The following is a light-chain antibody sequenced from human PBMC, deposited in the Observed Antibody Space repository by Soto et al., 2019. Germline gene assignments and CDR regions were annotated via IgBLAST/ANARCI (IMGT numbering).Light chain of an antibody. CDR2: HVS. J-gene: IGLJ1*01. CDR1: SSGVGGYNY. CDR3: SSYTSTSTYV. Sequence: QSVLTQPASVSGSPGQSITISCTGTSSGVGGYNYVSWYQQYPGKAPKLMIYHVSNRPSGVSNRFSGSKSGNSASLTISGLQPEDEADYYCSSYTSTSTYVFGTGTKVTVL. V-gene: IGLV2-14*01.